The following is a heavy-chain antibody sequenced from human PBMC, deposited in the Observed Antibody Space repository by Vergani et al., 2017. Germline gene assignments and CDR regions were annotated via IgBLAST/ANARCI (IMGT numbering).Heavy chain of an antibody. D-gene: IGHD2-21*02. Sequence: EVQLLESGGGLVQPGGSLRLSCAASGFTFSSYAMSWVRQAPGKGLEWVSAISGSGGSTYYADSVKGRFTISRDNSKKTLYLQMNSLRAEDTAVYYCAKGLGVTEHFDYWGQGTLVTVSS. CDR3: AKGLGVTEHFDY. CDR1: GFTFSSYA. CDR2: ISGSGGST. V-gene: IGHV3-23*01. J-gene: IGHJ4*02.